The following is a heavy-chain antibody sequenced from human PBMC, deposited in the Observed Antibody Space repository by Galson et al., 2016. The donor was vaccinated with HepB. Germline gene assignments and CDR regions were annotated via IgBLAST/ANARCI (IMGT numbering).Heavy chain of an antibody. CDR3: ARGDTAIVASFLDY. Sequence: SVKVSCKASGGTFSSYAISWVRQAPGQGLEWMGAITPIFGTADSAQKFQGRVTITADKSTSTSYMELSSLRSEDTAVYYCARGDTAIVASFLDYWGQGTLVTFSS. CDR1: GGTFSSYA. V-gene: IGHV1-69*06. CDR2: ITPIFGTA. D-gene: IGHD5-18*01. J-gene: IGHJ4*02.